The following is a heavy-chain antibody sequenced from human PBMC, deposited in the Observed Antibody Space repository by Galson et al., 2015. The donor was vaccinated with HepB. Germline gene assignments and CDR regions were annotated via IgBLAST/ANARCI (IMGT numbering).Heavy chain of an antibody. Sequence: ETLSLTCAVYGGSFSGYYWSWLRQPPGKGLEWIGEINHSGSTNYNPSLKSRVTISVDTSKNQFALKLSSVTAADTAVYYCARGVSSASDSWFDPWGQGTLVTVSS. D-gene: IGHD6-6*01. CDR2: INHSGST. V-gene: IGHV4-34*01. CDR3: ARGVSSASDSWFDP. J-gene: IGHJ5*02. CDR1: GGSFSGYY.